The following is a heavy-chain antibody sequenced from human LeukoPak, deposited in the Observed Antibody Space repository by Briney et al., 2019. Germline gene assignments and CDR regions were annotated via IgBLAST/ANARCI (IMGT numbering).Heavy chain of an antibody. CDR3: AKRGIVIRGVLIMGFHKAAHYFDS. D-gene: IGHD3-10*01. J-gene: IGHJ4*02. V-gene: IGHV3-23*01. Sequence: GGSLRLSCVVSGITVSNYDINWVRQAPGKGLEWVSGIRESGGGTNYADSVKGRFTISRDNSKNTVYLQMNSLRAEDTAVYFCAKRGIVIRGVLIMGFHKAAHYFDSWGQGILVTVSS. CDR1: GITVSNYD. CDR2: IRESGGGT.